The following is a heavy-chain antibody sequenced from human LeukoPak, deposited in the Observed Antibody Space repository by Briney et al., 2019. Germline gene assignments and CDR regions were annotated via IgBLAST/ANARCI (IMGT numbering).Heavy chain of an antibody. Sequence: GASVKVSCKTSGYPFTTYEIKWVRQASGQGLEWMGWVHPNSGNTAYAQKFQGRVTMTRDTSISTAYMELSGLRSDDTAVYFCARGPRNDPWGQGTLVTVSS. V-gene: IGHV1-8*01. CDR1: GYPFTTYE. D-gene: IGHD1-14*01. CDR3: ARGPRNDP. CDR2: VHPNSGNT. J-gene: IGHJ5*02.